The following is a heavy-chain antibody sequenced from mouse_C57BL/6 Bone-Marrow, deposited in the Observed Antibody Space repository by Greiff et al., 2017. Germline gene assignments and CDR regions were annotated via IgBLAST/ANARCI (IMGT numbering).Heavy chain of an antibody. V-gene: IGHV2-9*01. Sequence: VKLQESGPGLVAPSQSLSITCTVSGFSLTSYGVDWVRQPPGKGLEWLGVIWGGGSTNYNSALMSRLSISKDNSKSQVFLKMNSLQTDDTAMYXCAKDDYDERYYAMDSWGQGASVTVSS. CDR3: AKDDYDERYYAMDS. CDR1: GFSLTSYG. D-gene: IGHD2-4*01. J-gene: IGHJ4*01. CDR2: IWGGGST.